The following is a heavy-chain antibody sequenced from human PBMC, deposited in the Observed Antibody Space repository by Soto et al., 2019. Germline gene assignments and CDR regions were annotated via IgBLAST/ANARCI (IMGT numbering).Heavy chain of an antibody. V-gene: IGHV4-31*03. D-gene: IGHD2-15*01. CDR3: ARDSNINDAFDI. CDR1: GGSISSGGYY. CDR2: IYYSGST. Sequence: SETLSLTCTVSGGSISSGGYYWSWIRQHPGKGLEWIGYIYYSGSTYYNPSLKSRVTISVDTSKNQFSLKLSSVTAADTAVYYCARDSNINDAFDIWGQGTMVTVSS. J-gene: IGHJ3*02.